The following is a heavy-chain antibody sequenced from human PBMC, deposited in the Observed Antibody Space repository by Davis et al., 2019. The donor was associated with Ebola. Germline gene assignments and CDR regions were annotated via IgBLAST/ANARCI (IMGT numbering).Heavy chain of an antibody. Sequence: ASVKVSCRASSGTFSSYAISWGRQAPGQGLEWLGRLSAHSGETKYAQKLQGRVTMTTDTSTSTAYMELRSLRSDDTAVYYCARVDSCSGGSCFYYYYYGMAVWGQGTTVTVSS. D-gene: IGHD2-15*01. CDR1: SGTFSSYA. CDR3: ARVDSCSGGSCFYYYYYGMAV. CDR2: LSAHSGET. V-gene: IGHV1-18*01. J-gene: IGHJ6*02.